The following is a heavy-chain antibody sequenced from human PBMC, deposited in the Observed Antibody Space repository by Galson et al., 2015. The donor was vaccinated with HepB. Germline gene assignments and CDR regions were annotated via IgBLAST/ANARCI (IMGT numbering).Heavy chain of an antibody. CDR2: IWYDGSNK. J-gene: IGHJ3*02. D-gene: IGHD3-22*01. CDR3: ARDADYYDPTDAFDI. V-gene: IGHV3-33*01. Sequence: SLRLSCAASGFTFSSYGMHWVRQAPGKGLEWVAVIWYDGSNKYYADSVKGRFTISRDNSKNTLYLQMNSLRAEDTAVYYCARDADYYDPTDAFDIWGQGTMVTVSS. CDR1: GFTFSSYG.